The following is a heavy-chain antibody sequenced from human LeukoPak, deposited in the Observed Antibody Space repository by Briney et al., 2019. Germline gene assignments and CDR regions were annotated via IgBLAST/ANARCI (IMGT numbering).Heavy chain of an antibody. V-gene: IGHV3-23*01. CDR2: ISGSGGST. D-gene: IGHD3-3*01. Sequence: PGGSLRLSCAASGFTFSSYAMSWVRQAPGKGLEWVSAISGSGGSTYYADSVKGRFTNSRDNSKNTLYLQMNSLRAEDTAVYYCAKGPPFWSGPNWFDPWGQGTLVTVSS. CDR1: GFTFSSYA. J-gene: IGHJ5*02. CDR3: AKGPPFWSGPNWFDP.